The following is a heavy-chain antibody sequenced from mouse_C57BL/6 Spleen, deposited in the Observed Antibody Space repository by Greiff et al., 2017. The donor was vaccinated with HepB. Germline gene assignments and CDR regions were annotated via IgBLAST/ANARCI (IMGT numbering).Heavy chain of an antibody. CDR2: IYPGNSDT. J-gene: IGHJ1*03. D-gene: IGHD2-14*01. Sequence: EVQRVESGTVLARPGASVKMSCKTSGYTFTSYWMHWVKQRPGQGLEWIGAIYPGNSDTSYNQKFKGKAKLTAVTSASTAYMERSSLTTEDSAVYYCTRGGTRGNWYFDVWGTGTTVTVSS. CDR3: TRGGTRGNWYFDV. V-gene: IGHV1-5*01. CDR1: GYTFTSYW.